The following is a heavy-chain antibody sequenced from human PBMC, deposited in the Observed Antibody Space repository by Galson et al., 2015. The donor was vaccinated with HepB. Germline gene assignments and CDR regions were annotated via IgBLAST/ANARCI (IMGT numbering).Heavy chain of an antibody. V-gene: IGHV3-15*01. CDR1: GFTFSNAW. J-gene: IGHJ6*02. CDR3: TTDSNWNYFPRPDYYYYGMDV. D-gene: IGHD1-7*01. Sequence: SLRLSCAASGFTFSNAWMSWVRQALGKGLEWVGRIKSKTDGGTTDYAAPVKGRFTISRDDSKNTLYLQMNSLKTEDTAVYYCTTDSNWNYFPRPDYYYYGMDVWGQGTTVTVSS. CDR2: IKSKTDGGTT.